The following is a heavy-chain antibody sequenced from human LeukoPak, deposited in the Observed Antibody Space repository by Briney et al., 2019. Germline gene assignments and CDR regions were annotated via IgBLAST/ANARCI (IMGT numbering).Heavy chain of an antibody. CDR3: AKDYGSSSTNWFDP. CDR1: GFTFSNYA. J-gene: IGHJ5*02. Sequence: GGSLRLSCAASGFTFSNYAMTWVRQAPGKGLEWVSAISGGGGSTYYADSVKGRFTISRDNSKNTLYLQMSCLRAEDTAVYYCAKDYGSSSTNWFDPWGQGTLVTVSS. D-gene: IGHD6-6*01. CDR2: ISGGGGST. V-gene: IGHV3-23*01.